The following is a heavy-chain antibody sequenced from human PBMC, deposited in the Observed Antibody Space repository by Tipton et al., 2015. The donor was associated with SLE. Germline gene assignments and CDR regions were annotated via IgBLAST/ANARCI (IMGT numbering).Heavy chain of an antibody. Sequence: GSLRLSCAASGFTFSSYSMNWVRQAPGKGLEWVSAISGSGGSTYYADSVKGRFTISRDNSKNTLYLQMNSLRAEDTAVYYCAKDIENGDYGYAFDIWGQGTMVTVSS. CDR2: ISGSGGST. CDR3: AKDIENGDYGYAFDI. J-gene: IGHJ3*02. D-gene: IGHD4-17*01. CDR1: GFTFSSYS. V-gene: IGHV3-23*01.